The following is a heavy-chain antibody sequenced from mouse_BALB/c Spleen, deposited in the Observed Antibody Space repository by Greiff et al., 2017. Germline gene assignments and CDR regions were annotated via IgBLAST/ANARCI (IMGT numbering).Heavy chain of an antibody. Sequence: QVQLQQSGAELVRPGTSVKVSCKASGYAFTNYLIEWVKQRPGQGLEWIGVINPGSGGTNYNEKFKGKATLTADKSSSTAYMQLSSLTSDDSAVYFCAREVGSSYPLYFDYWGQGTTLTVSS. J-gene: IGHJ2*01. V-gene: IGHV1-54*01. CDR2: INPGSGGT. D-gene: IGHD1-1*01. CDR1: GYAFTNYL. CDR3: AREVGSSYPLYFDY.